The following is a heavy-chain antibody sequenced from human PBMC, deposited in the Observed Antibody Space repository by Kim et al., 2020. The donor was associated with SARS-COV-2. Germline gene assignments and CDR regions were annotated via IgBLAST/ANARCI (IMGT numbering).Heavy chain of an antibody. CDR3: ARRTTYYYGSSGLFVDKSIDY. V-gene: IGHV4-39*01. CDR2: IYYSGST. CDR1: GDSISSSSYY. D-gene: IGHD3-22*01. Sequence: SETLSLTCTVSGDSISSSSYYWGWIRQPPGKGLEWIGSIYYSGSTYYNPSLKSRVTISVDTSKNQFSLKLSPVTAADTAVYYCARRTTYYYGSSGLFVDKSIDYWGQGTLVTVSS. J-gene: IGHJ4*02.